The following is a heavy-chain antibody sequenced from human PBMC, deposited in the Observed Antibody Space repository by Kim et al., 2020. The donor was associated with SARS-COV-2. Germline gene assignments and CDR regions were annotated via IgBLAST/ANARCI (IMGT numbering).Heavy chain of an antibody. CDR3: ARVYCGGDCYTYYFDY. Sequence: SVNGRFTISRDNSKNTLYLKMNSRRAEDTAVYYCARVYCGGDCYTYYFDYWGQGTLVTVSS. V-gene: IGHV3-30*07. J-gene: IGHJ4*02. D-gene: IGHD2-21*02.